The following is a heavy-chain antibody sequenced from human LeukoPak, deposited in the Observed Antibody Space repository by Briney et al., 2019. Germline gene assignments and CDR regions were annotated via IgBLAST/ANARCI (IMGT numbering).Heavy chain of an antibody. CDR3: ATYSSLNTREFQY. J-gene: IGHJ1*01. V-gene: IGHV3-7*01. Sequence: GGSLRLSCEASGLTFSGDWMGWVRQAPGKGLEWVANIRQDGGETYYGDSVKGRFIVSRDNAKNSLFLQMNRLRAEDTAVYYCATYSSLNTREFQYWGQGTLVTVSP. CDR2: IRQDGGET. D-gene: IGHD3-22*01. CDR1: GLTFSGDW.